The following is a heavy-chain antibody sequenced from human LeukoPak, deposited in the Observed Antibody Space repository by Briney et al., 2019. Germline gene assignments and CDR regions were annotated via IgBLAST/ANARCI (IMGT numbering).Heavy chain of an antibody. CDR2: IYYSGST. CDR1: GGSISSGGYY. V-gene: IGHV4-31*03. Sequence: SVTLSLTCTVSGGSISSGGYYWSWIRQHPGKGLEWIGYIYYSGSTYYNPSLKSRVTISVDTSKNQFSLKLSSVTAADTAVYYCARVSFGGVIVRPRTFDYWGQGTLVTVSS. D-gene: IGHD3-16*02. CDR3: ARVSFGGVIVRPRTFDY. J-gene: IGHJ4*02.